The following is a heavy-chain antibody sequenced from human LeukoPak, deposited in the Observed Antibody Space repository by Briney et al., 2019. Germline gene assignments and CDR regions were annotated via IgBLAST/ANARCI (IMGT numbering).Heavy chain of an antibody. D-gene: IGHD1-26*01. CDR3: PRVGATLN. J-gene: IGHJ4*02. CDR2: INPTNGGT. CDR1: GYTFTGYY. Sequence: ASVKDSCKASGYTFTGYYIRGVRQAPGQGVEWMGWINPTNGGTNYAQKLQGRVTMTRNTSISTPYMELSRLRSDHPAVYYCPRVGATLNCGQGTLVTVSS. V-gene: IGHV1-2*02.